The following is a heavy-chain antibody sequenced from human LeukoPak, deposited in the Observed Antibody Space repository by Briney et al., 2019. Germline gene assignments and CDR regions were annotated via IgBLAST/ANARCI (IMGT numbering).Heavy chain of an antibody. J-gene: IGHJ6*03. CDR2: IYYSEAT. V-gene: IGHV4-39*01. Sequence: SETLSLTCTVSGGSIGTTNYYWGWLRQPPGKGLEWIGSIYYSEATYDNPSLESRVTISIETSKNQFSLKLSSVTAADTAVYYCARQRADYFYYYVDVWGKGTTVTVS. D-gene: IGHD3-9*01. CDR1: GGSIGTTNYY. CDR3: ARQRADYFYYYVDV.